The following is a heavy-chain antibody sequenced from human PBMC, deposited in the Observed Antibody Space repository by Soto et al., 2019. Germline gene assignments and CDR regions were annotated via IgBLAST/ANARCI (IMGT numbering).Heavy chain of an antibody. J-gene: IGHJ4*02. Sequence: HPXGWLRPPWTASGFTFSHYAMTGVRQAPGKGLEWVSDISDSDDATYYADSVKVRFTISRDNSNSTLYLQMNGLRAEDAAVYYCAKGRTYFDVWGQGTLVTVSS. CDR3: AKGRTYFDV. CDR1: GFTFSHYA. V-gene: IGHV3-23*01. CDR2: ISDSDDAT.